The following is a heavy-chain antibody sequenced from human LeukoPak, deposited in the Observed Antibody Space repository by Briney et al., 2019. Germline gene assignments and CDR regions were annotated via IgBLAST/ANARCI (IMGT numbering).Heavy chain of an antibody. CDR3: ARGFRLKYYDFWSGYLRPFDY. CDR1: GFTFSSYW. CDR2: IKQDGSEK. J-gene: IGHJ4*02. D-gene: IGHD3-3*01. V-gene: IGHV3-7*01. Sequence: GGSLRLSCAASGFTFSSYWMSWVRQAPGKGLEWVANIKQDGSEKYYVDSVKGRFTISRDNAKNSLYLQMNSLRAEDTAVYYCARGFRLKYYDFWSGYLRPFDYWGQGTLVTVSS.